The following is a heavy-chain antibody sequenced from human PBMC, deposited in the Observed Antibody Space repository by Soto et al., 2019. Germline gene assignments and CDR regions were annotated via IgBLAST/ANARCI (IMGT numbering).Heavy chain of an antibody. CDR2: IIPIFGTA. V-gene: IGHV1-69*12. D-gene: IGHD3-3*01. Sequence: QVQLVQSGAEVKKPGSSVKVSCKASGGTFSSYAISWVRQAPGQGLEWMGGIIPIFGTANYAQKFQGRVTITADESTSTAYMELGSLRSADTAVYYCARGVLRFLEWNDAFDIWGQGTMVTVSS. CDR1: GGTFSSYA. J-gene: IGHJ3*02. CDR3: ARGVLRFLEWNDAFDI.